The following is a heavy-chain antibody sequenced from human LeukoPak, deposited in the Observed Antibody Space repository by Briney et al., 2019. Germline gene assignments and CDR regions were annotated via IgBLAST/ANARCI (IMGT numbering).Heavy chain of an antibody. CDR1: GYTFTGYY. CDR3: ASRPDQHLLYYFDY. V-gene: IGHV1-2*02. CDR2: INPNSGGT. D-gene: IGHD2-15*01. Sequence: GASVKVSCKASGYTFTGYYMHWVRQAPGQGLEWMGWINPNSGGTKYAQKFQGRVTMTSDAPISTAYMELSSLRSDDTAVYYCASRPDQHLLYYFDYWGQGALVTVSS. J-gene: IGHJ4*02.